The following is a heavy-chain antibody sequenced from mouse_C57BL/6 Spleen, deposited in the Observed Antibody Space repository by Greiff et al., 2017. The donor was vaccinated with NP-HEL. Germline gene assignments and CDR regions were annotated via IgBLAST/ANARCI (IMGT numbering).Heavy chain of an antibody. D-gene: IGHD2-2*01. Sequence: VQLQQSGAELAKPGASVKLSCKASGYTFTSYWMHWVKQRPGQGLEWIGYINPSSGYTKYNQKFKDKDTLTADKSSSTAYMQLSSLTYEDSAVYYCARSGYAWFAYWGQGTLVTVSA. V-gene: IGHV1-7*01. J-gene: IGHJ3*01. CDR3: ARSGYAWFAY. CDR1: GYTFTSYW. CDR2: INPSSGYT.